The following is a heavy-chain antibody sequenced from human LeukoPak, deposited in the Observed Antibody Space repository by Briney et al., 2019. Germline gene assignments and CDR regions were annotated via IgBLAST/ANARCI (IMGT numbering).Heavy chain of an antibody. CDR1: GFTFGSYA. CDR2: ISGIGGST. J-gene: IGHJ4*02. D-gene: IGHD4-17*01. V-gene: IGHV3-23*01. CDR3: AKDYGATPRIVLDY. Sequence: PGGSLRLSCAASGFTFGSYAMAWVRQAPGKGLEWVSTISGIGGSTYYADSVKGRFTISRDNSKNTLLLQMNSLRADDTAVYYCAKDYGATPRIVLDYWGQGTLVTVSS.